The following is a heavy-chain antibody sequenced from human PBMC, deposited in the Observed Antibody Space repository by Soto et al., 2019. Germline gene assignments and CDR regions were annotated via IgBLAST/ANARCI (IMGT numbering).Heavy chain of an antibody. D-gene: IGHD3-10*01. V-gene: IGHV4-30-4*01. CDR1: AGYISTGNYY. CDR3: VRTLYYGSGRPPRYFDY. Sequence: SETLSLTCNVSAGYISTGNYYWSWIRQSPGKGLEWIGHIYYSGTTYYNPSLKSRITISVDASKNQFSLNLSSVTAADTAIYYCVRTLYYGSGRPPRYFDYWG. J-gene: IGHJ4*01. CDR2: IYYSGTT.